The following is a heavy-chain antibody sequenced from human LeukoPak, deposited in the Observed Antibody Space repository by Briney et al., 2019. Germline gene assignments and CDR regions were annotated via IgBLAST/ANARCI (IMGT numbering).Heavy chain of an antibody. CDR1: GFTVSSNY. D-gene: IGHD4-17*01. V-gene: IGHV3-48*01. Sequence: GSLRLSCAASGFTVSSNYMSWVRQAPGKGLEWVSYISSSSRTIYYADSVEGRFTTSRDNAKNSLYLQMNSLRAEDTAIYYCARQSGTMVTTRFDYWGQGTLVTVSS. CDR3: ARQSGTMVTTRFDY. CDR2: ISSSSRTI. J-gene: IGHJ4*02.